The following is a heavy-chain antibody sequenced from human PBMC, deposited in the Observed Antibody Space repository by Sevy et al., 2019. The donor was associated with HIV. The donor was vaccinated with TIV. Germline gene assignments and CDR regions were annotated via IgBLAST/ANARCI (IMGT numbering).Heavy chain of an antibody. V-gene: IGHV1-18*01. D-gene: IGHD3-10*01. CDR2: ISAYNGNT. CDR1: GYTFTSYG. CDR3: ARDARPPYYYAPPGSDYCYGMDV. J-gene: IGHJ6*02. Sequence: ASVPVSCKASGYTFTSYGISWVRQAPGQGLEWMGWISAYNGNTNYAQKLQGRVTMTTDTSTSTAYMELKSLRSDDTARYYCARDARPPYYYAPPGSDYCYGMDVWGQGTTVTVSS.